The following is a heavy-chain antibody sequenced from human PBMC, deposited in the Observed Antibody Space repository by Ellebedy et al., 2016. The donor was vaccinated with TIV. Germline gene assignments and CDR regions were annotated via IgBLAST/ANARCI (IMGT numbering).Heavy chain of an antibody. CDR2: INPTSGDS. CDR1: GYTFTRYY. J-gene: IGHJ4*02. V-gene: IGHV1-46*01. Sequence: ASVKVSCKVSGYTFTRYYLYWVRQAPGQGLDWMGLINPTSGDSNSAQKFQGRVTMPRDTSTSTVYMELSSLRSEDTAVYYCSRGDNYYYDSSGYYYSHWGQGTLVTVSS. D-gene: IGHD3-22*01. CDR3: SRGDNYYYDSSGYYYSH.